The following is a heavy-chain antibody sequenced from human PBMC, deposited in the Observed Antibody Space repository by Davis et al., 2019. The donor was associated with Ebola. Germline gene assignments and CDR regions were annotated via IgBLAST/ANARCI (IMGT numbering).Heavy chain of an antibody. Sequence: GESLKISCKDSGNSFTSHWIGWVRQMPGKGLDWMGIIYTGDCDTRYSPSFRGQVTISADKSMKTAFLQWSSLKASDSGMYYCASLRRTITGMDDGFDIWGQGTMVTVSS. D-gene: IGHD2-8*02. CDR2: IYTGDCDT. V-gene: IGHV5-51*01. J-gene: IGHJ3*02. CDR1: GNSFTSHW. CDR3: ASLRRTITGMDDGFDI.